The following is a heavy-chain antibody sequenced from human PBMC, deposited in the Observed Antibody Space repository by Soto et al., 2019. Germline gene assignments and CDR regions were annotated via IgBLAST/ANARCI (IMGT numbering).Heavy chain of an antibody. CDR1: GFTFSSYS. CDR3: ARDELERRVAAFDI. D-gene: IGHD1-1*01. CDR2: ISSSSSYI. V-gene: IGHV3-21*01. Sequence: GGSLRLSCAASGFTFSSYSMNWVRQAPGKGLEWVSSISSSSSYIYYADSVKGRFTISRDNAKNSLYLQMNSLRAEDTAVYYCARDELERRVAAFDIWGQGTMVTVSS. J-gene: IGHJ3*02.